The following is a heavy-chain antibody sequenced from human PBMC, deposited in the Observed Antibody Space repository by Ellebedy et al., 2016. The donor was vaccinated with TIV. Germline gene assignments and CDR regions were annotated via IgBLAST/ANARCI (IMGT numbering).Heavy chain of an antibody. V-gene: IGHV4-39*01. J-gene: IGHJ3*02. CDR2: IFYTGST. D-gene: IGHD2-15*01. CDR3: ARRSALIDAFAI. Sequence: SETLSLTCTVSGDSISSTSYYWGWIRQPPGKGLEWIGSIFYTGSTDYNPSLKSRVTISVDTSNNQFSLRLSSVTASDTAVYYCARRSALIDAFAIWGQGTVVTVSS. CDR1: GDSISSTSYY.